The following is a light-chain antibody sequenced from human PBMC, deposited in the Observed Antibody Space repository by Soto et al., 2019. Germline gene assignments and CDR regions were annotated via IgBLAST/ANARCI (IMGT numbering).Light chain of an antibody. J-gene: IGKJ2*01. CDR1: ETIPRSY. Sequence: EIVLTQSPGTMSLSPGQRATLSCRASETIPRSYLAWYQQTPGRAPKLLIYDSSRRATGIPDRCSGSGSGTDFSLNISGVETEDFAVYFCQQFVEAPFTFGQGTKRESK. CDR3: QQFVEAPFT. CDR2: DSS. V-gene: IGKV3-20*01.